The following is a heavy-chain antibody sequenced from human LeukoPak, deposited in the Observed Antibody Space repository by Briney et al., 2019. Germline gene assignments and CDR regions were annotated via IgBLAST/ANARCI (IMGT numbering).Heavy chain of an antibody. J-gene: IGHJ4*02. V-gene: IGHV4-39*01. D-gene: IGHD1-1*01. Sequence: SETLSLTCSVSRGSIISSSYYWGWLHQPPGKGLEWIGSIYYSGTTYYNSSLKSRVTISVDTSKNQFSLKVTSVTAADTAVYYCASHDLEGNYFDYWGRGTLVTVSS. CDR2: IYYSGTT. CDR3: ASHDLEGNYFDY. CDR1: RGSIISSSYY.